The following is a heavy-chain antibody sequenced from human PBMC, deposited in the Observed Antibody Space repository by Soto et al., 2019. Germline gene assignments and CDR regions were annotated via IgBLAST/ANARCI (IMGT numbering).Heavy chain of an antibody. CDR2: ISGSGGGT. J-gene: IGHJ4*02. Sequence: PGGSLRLSCAASGFTFSSYAMSWVRQAPGKGLEWVSIISGSGGGTYYADSVKGRFTISRDNSKNTLYLQVNSLRAEDTAVYYCAKGDSSWSYFDFWGQGTLVTSPQ. V-gene: IGHV3-23*01. CDR3: AKGDSSWSYFDF. CDR1: GFTFSSYA. D-gene: IGHD6-13*01.